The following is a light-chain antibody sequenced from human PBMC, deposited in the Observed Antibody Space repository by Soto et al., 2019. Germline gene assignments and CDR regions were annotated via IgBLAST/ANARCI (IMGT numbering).Light chain of an antibody. CDR1: QSVSSRY. CDR2: GAS. Sequence: EIVLTQSPGTLSLSPGERATLSCRASQSVSSRYLAWYQQKPGQAPRLLIYGASSRATGIPDRFSGSGSGTDFTLTISRPEPEDFAVYYCQKYDKSFTWPFGKGTKVEFK. V-gene: IGKV3-20*01. J-gene: IGKJ1*01. CDR3: QKYDKSFTWP.